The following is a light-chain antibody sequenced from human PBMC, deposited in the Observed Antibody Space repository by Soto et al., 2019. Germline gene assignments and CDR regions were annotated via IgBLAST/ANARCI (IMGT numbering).Light chain of an antibody. Sequence: DIPMTQSPSSLSASVGDRVTITCRTSQYINKYLSWYQQKPGKAPKLLIYATSTLQSGVPSRFSGSGSGTDFTLTISTLQPEDFATYYCLQTYSTPRTFGQGTKVDI. J-gene: IGKJ1*01. CDR2: ATS. CDR3: LQTYSTPRT. V-gene: IGKV1-39*01. CDR1: QYINKY.